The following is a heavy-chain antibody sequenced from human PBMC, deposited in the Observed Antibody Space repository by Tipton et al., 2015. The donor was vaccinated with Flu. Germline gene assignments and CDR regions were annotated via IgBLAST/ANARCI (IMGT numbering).Heavy chain of an antibody. Sequence: VQLVQSGGGLVQPGGSLRLSCAASGFTFSNYAMHWVRQAPGKGLEYVSAIRSNGGSTYYANSVKGRFTISRDNSKNTLYLQMGSLRAEDMAVYYCARSPEWELLFFDYWGQGTLVTVSS. D-gene: IGHD1-26*01. CDR3: ARSPEWELLFFDY. V-gene: IGHV3-64*01. CDR2: IRSNGGST. J-gene: IGHJ4*02. CDR1: GFTFSNYA.